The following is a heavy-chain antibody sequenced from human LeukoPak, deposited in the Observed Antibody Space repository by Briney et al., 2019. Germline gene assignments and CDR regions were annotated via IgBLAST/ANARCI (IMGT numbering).Heavy chain of an antibody. J-gene: IGHJ4*02. CDR2: INHSGNT. CDR1: GGSISNSIYY. Sequence: SETLSLTCTVFGGSISNSIYYWGWIRQPPGKGLEWIGEINHSGNTNYNPSLKSRVTISVDTSKNQFSLKLSSVTAADTAVYYCASRRGYSYGYSFGYWGQGTLVTVSS. D-gene: IGHD5-18*01. CDR3: ASRRGYSYGYSFGY. V-gene: IGHV4-39*07.